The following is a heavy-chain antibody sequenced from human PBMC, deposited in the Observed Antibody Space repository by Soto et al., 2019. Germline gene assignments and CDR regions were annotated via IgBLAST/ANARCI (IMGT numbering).Heavy chain of an antibody. J-gene: IGHJ3*02. Sequence: DVPLEESGGGLIQPGGSLRLSCAASGFSFSGNNYLTWVRQAPGKGLEWVSALYSSDGTYYADSVKGRFSVSRDNSKNTFYLQLHSLRPEDTALYFCATWLQREHAFDIWGLGTMVTVSS. CDR3: ATWLQREHAFDI. CDR2: LYSSDGT. V-gene: IGHV3-53*01. D-gene: IGHD1-1*01. CDR1: GFSFSGNNY.